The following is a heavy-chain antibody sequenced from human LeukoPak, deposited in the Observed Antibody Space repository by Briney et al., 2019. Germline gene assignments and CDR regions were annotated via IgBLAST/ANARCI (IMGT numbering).Heavy chain of an antibody. J-gene: IGHJ6*02. D-gene: IGHD6-19*01. CDR1: GFTFSSYD. V-gene: IGHV3-13*01. Sequence: GGSLRLSCAASGFTFSSYDMHWVRQATGKGLEWVSAIGTAGDTYYPGSVKGRFTISRENAKNSLYLQMNSLRAGDTAVYYCAREYSSGWYYYGMDVWGQGTTVTVSS. CDR3: AREYSSGWYYYGMDV. CDR2: IGTAGDT.